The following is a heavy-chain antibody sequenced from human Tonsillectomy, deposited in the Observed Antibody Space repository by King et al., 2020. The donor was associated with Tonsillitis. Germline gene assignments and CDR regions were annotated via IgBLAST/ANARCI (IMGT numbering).Heavy chain of an antibody. CDR3: ARGNGDN. CDR1: GFTFSTSS. V-gene: IGHV3-21*01. J-gene: IGHJ4*02. D-gene: IGHD2-8*01. CDR2: ISTTSTDT. Sequence: DVQLVEAGGGLVKPGGSLRLSCAASGFTFSTSSMNWVRQAPGKELELVSAISTTSTDTNLAESVKGRFPISRDNAKNSLYLPMSSLRTEDTAVYYCARGNGDNWGQGTLVTVSS.